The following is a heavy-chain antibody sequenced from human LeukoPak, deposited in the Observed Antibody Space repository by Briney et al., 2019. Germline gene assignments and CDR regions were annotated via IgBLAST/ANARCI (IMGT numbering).Heavy chain of an antibody. Sequence: GGSLRLSCAASGFTFSSYSMNWVRQAPGKGLEWVSSISTSSSYIHYADSVKGRFTISRDNAKNSLYLEMNSLRAEDTAVYYCARGVRVWGTYRYSGYAFDIWGQGTMVTVSS. CDR3: ARGVRVWGTYRYSGYAFDI. J-gene: IGHJ3*02. CDR2: ISTSSSYI. V-gene: IGHV3-21*06. CDR1: GFTFSSYS. D-gene: IGHD3-16*02.